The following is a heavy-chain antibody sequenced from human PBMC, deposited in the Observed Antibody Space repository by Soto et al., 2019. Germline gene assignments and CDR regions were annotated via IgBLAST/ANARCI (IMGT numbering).Heavy chain of an antibody. V-gene: IGHV4-34*01. CDR2: INHSGST. J-gene: IGHJ6*03. CDR1: GGSFSGYY. Sequence: QVQLQQWGAGLLKPSETLSLTCAVYGGSFSGYYWSWIRQPPGKGLEWIGEINHSGSTNYNPSLKSRVTISVDTSKNQFSLKLSSVTAAETAVYYCARAGGYYGSGSHLYYYYMDVWGKDATVTVSS. CDR3: ARAGGYYGSGSHLYYYYMDV. D-gene: IGHD3-10*01.